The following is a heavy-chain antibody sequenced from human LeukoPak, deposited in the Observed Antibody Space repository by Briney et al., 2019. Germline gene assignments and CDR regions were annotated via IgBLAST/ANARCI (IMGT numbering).Heavy chain of an antibody. D-gene: IGHD6-19*01. V-gene: IGHV1-46*01. Sequence: ASVKVSCKASGYTFTSYYMHWVRQAPGQGLEWMGIINPSGGSTSYAQKFRGRVTMTRDTSTSTVYMELSSLRSEDTAVYYCARGEESSQWRTNWFDPWGQGTLVTVSS. J-gene: IGHJ5*02. CDR2: INPSGGST. CDR3: ARGEESSQWRTNWFDP. CDR1: GYTFTSYY.